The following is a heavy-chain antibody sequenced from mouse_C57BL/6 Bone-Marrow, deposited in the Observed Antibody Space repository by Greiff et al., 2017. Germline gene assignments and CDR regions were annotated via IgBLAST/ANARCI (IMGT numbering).Heavy chain of an antibody. CDR1: GYTFTSYW. Sequence: QVQLQQPGAELVKPGASVMMSCKASGYTFTSYWITWVKQRPGQGLEWIGDIYPGSGITNYNEKFKSKATLTVDTSSSTAYMQLSSLTSEDSAVYYSASSTMVTTTGYYFDYWGQGTTLTVSS. V-gene: IGHV1-55*01. CDR2: IYPGSGIT. CDR3: ASSTMVTTTGYYFDY. D-gene: IGHD2-2*01. J-gene: IGHJ2*01.